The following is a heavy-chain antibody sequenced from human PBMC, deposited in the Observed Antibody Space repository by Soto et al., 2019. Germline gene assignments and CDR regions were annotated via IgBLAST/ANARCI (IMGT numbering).Heavy chain of an antibody. CDR1: GFTFSSYG. CDR3: AKAMLIATITYLDY. CDR2: ISYDGSNK. J-gene: IGHJ4*02. V-gene: IGHV3-30*18. Sequence: QVQLVESGGGVVQPGRSLRLSCAASGFTFSSYGMHWVRQAPGKGLEWVAVISYDGSNKYYADSVKGRFTISSDNSKNTLYLQMNSLRAEDTAVYYCAKAMLIATITYLDYWGQGTLVTVSS. D-gene: IGHD5-12*01.